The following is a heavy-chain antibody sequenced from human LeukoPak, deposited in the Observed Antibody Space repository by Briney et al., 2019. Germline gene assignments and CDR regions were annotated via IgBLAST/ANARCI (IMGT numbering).Heavy chain of an antibody. J-gene: IGHJ4*02. CDR1: GYTFTGYY. D-gene: IGHD4-17*01. Sequence: ASVKVSCNASGYTFTGYYMHWVRQAPGQGLEWMGRINPNSGGTNYAQKFQGRVTMTRDTSISTAYMELSRLRSDDTAVYYCARNPTVGDDFDYWGQGTLVTVSS. CDR2: INPNSGGT. V-gene: IGHV1-2*06. CDR3: ARNPTVGDDFDY.